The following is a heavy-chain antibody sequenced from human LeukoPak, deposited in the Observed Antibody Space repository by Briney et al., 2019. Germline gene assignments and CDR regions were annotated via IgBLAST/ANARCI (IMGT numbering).Heavy chain of an antibody. D-gene: IGHD3-10*01. V-gene: IGHV4-39*07. CDR3: ARLRTMVRGVIIRGNWFDP. CDR1: GGSISSSSYY. J-gene: IGHJ5*02. CDR2: IYYSGNT. Sequence: SETLSLTCTVSGGSISSSSYYWGWIRQPPGKGLEWIGSIYYSGNTYYNPSLESRVTVSVDTSKNQFSLKLSSVTAADTAVYYCARLRTMVRGVIIRGNWFDPWGQGTLVTVSS.